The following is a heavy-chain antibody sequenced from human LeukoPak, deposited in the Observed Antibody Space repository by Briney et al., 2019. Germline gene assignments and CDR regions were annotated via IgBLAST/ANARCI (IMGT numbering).Heavy chain of an antibody. Sequence: SETLSLTCAVYGGSFSGYYWSWIRQPPGKGLEWIGEINHSGSTNYNPSLKSRVTISVDTSKNQFSLKLSSVTAADTAVYYCAALGYYDSSGYPRDAFDIWGQGTMVTVSS. CDR1: GGSFSGYY. V-gene: IGHV4-34*01. CDR2: INHSGST. CDR3: AALGYYDSSGYPRDAFDI. D-gene: IGHD3-22*01. J-gene: IGHJ3*02.